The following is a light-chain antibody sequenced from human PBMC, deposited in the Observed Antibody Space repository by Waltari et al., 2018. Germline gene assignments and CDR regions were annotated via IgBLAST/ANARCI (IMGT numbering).Light chain of an antibody. CDR2: TAS. Sequence: DIQMTQSPSSLSASVGDRVTITCRASQSISSYLNWYKQKTGKAPKLLIYTASSLQSGVPSRFSGSGSGTDFTLTISSLQPEDFATYYCQQSYSTPYTFGQGTKLEIK. J-gene: IGKJ2*01. CDR1: QSISSY. CDR3: QQSYSTPYT. V-gene: IGKV1-39*01.